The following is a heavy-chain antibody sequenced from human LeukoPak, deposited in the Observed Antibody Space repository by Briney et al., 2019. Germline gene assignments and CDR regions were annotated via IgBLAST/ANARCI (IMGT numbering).Heavy chain of an antibody. CDR2: IHASGST. CDR1: GVSISTYY. J-gene: IGHJ5*02. Sequence: SETLSLTCTVSGVSISTYYWSWVRQPAGKRLEWIGRIHASGSTNYNPSLKSRVTMSVDTSKNQFSLKLSSVTAADTAVYYCARDIWFDPWGQGTLVTVSS. V-gene: IGHV4-4*07. CDR3: ARDIWFDP.